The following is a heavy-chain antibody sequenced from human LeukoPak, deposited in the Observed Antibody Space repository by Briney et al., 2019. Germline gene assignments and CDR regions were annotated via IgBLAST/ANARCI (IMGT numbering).Heavy chain of an antibody. J-gene: IGHJ4*02. CDR3: TTDQTGDPLDY. Sequence: GGSLRLSCAASGFTFSNAWMSWVRQAPGKGLEWVGRIKSKTDGGTTDYAAPVKGRFTISRDDSKNTLYLQMNSLKTEDTVVYYCTTDQTGDPLDYWGQGTLVTVSS. CDR1: GFTFSNAW. V-gene: IGHV3-15*01. CDR2: IKSKTDGGTT. D-gene: IGHD7-27*01.